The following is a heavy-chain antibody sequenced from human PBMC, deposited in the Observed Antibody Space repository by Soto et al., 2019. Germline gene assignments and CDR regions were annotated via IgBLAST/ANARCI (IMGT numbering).Heavy chain of an antibody. D-gene: IGHD4-17*01. CDR2: IIPIFGTA. V-gene: IGHV1-69*12. CDR1: GGTFISYA. Sequence: QVQLVQSGAEVKKPGSSVKVSCKASGGTFISYAISWVRQAPGQGLEWMGGIIPIFGTANYAQKFQGRVTITADESTSTAYMELSSLRSEDTAVYYCARDVPDYGGNSAYFDCWGQGTLVTVSS. J-gene: IGHJ4*02. CDR3: ARDVPDYGGNSAYFDC.